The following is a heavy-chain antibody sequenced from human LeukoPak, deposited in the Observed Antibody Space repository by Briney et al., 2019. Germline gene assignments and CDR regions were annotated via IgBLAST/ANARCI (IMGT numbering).Heavy chain of an antibody. D-gene: IGHD3-10*01. J-gene: IGHJ5*02. CDR1: GYTFTSYY. CDR3: ARDWGGHRTRPMVRGVIITPVRAFDP. CDR2: INPIGGST. V-gene: IGHV1-46*01. Sequence: ASVKVSCKASGYTFTSYYMHWVRQAPGQGLEWMGIINPIGGSTSYAQKFQGRVTMTRDTSTSTVYMELSSLRSEDTAVYYCARDWGGHRTRPMVRGVIITPVRAFDPWGQGTLVTVSS.